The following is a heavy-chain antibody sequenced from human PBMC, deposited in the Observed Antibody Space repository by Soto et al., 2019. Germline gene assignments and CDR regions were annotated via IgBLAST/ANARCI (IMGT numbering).Heavy chain of an antibody. CDR2: VSYSGST. CDR3: ARVGGSRTTGFDY. D-gene: IGHD1-1*01. CDR1: GGSISSYH. Sequence: PSETLSLTCTVSGGSISSYHWSWIRQPPGKGLEWIGDVSYSGSTSYNPSLESRITISVDTSKSQFSLKVTSVTAADTAVYYCARVGGSRTTGFDYWGQGTLVTVS. V-gene: IGHV4-59*01. J-gene: IGHJ4*02.